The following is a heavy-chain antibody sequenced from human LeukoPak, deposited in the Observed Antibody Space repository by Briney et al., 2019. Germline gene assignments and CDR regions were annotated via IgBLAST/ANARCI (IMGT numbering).Heavy chain of an antibody. J-gene: IGHJ4*02. V-gene: IGHV1-3*01. CDR2: INAGNGNT. CDR1: GYTFTSYA. D-gene: IGHD3-16*01. CDR3: ARDYDYGFCDY. Sequence: ASVTVSCKASGYTFTSYAMHWVRQAPGQRLEWMGWINAGNGNTKYSQKFQGRVTMTRDTSTSTVYMELSSLRSEDTAVYYCARDYDYGFCDYWGQGTLVTVSS.